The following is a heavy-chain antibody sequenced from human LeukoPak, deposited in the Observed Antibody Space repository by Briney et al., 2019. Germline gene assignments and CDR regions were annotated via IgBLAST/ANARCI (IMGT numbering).Heavy chain of an antibody. CDR1: GFTFSTYT. J-gene: IGHJ3*02. Sequence: PGGSLRLSCAASGFTFSTYTMHWVRQAPGKGLEYVSAISSDGVNTYYAKSVKGRFTISRDNSKNTLYLQMGSLRGEDMAVYYCARALPILYSSSWYGSHDAFDIWGQGTMVTVSS. D-gene: IGHD6-13*01. CDR2: ISSDGVNT. CDR3: ARALPILYSSSWYGSHDAFDI. V-gene: IGHV3-64*01.